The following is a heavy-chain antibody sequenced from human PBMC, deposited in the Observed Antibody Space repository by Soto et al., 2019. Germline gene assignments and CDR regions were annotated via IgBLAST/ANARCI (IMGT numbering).Heavy chain of an antibody. CDR1: GFIFSNYA. D-gene: IGHD6-6*01. CDR3: AKGSAPQSSYFDY. CDR2: ISGIAGST. Sequence: EVQLLESGGGLVQPGGSLRLSCEASGFIFSNYAMSWVRQAPGKGLEWGSGISGIAGSTYYADSVKGRFTISRDNSKSTLYLQMNSLRAEDTAIYYCAKGSAPQSSYFDYWGQGTLVTVSS. V-gene: IGHV3-23*01. J-gene: IGHJ4*02.